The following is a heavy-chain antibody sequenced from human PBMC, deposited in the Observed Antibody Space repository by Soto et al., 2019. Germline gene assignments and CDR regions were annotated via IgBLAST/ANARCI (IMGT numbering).Heavy chain of an antibody. V-gene: IGHV3-30*04. D-gene: IGHD6-13*01. Sequence: RQVPEKGLEWVSVISDDGSNKYYADSVKGRFTISRDNSKNTLYLQMNSLRVEDTAVYYCARAQGIAAPPHYYGMDVWGQGTTVTVSS. CDR3: ARAQGIAAPPHYYGMDV. J-gene: IGHJ6*02. CDR2: ISDDGSNK.